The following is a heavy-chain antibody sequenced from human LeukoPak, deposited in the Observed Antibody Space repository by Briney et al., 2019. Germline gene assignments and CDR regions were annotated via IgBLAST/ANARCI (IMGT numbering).Heavy chain of an antibody. J-gene: IGHJ4*02. D-gene: IGHD3-22*01. CDR3: ARGEHYYDSSGYQMGPLFDY. V-gene: IGHV3-23*01. CDR2: ISGSGGST. CDR1: GFTFSSYG. Sequence: PGGTLRLSCAASGFTFSSYGMSWVRQAPGKGLEWVSAISGSGGSTYYADSVKGRFTISRDNAKNSLYLQMNSLRAEDTAVYYCARGEHYYDSSGYQMGPLFDYWGQGTLVTVSS.